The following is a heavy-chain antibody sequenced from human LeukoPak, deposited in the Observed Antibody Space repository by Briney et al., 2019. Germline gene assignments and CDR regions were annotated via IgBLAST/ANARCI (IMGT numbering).Heavy chain of an antibody. Sequence: GASVKVSCKASGYTFTGYYMHWVRQAPGQGLEWMGWINPNSGGTNYAQKFQGRVTMTRDTSISTAYMELSRLRSDDTAVYYCARGTNRDFWNGYYFYFDYWGQGTLVTVSS. D-gene: IGHD3-3*01. J-gene: IGHJ4*02. CDR2: INPNSGGT. CDR1: GYTFTGYY. V-gene: IGHV1-2*02. CDR3: ARGTNRDFWNGYYFYFDY.